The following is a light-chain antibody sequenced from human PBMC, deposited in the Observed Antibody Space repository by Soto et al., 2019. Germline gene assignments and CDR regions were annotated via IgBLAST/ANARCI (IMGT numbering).Light chain of an antibody. CDR1: QNVDSNY. J-gene: IGKJ1*01. CDR2: GAS. CDR3: PQYGSLDWK. Sequence: EIVLTQSPGTLSLSPGERATLSCRASQNVDSNYLAWYQQKPGQAPRIIIFGASGRATGIPDRFSGSGSGTDFTLTISRLEPEDFEVYYCPQYGSLDWKFGQGTKVDI. V-gene: IGKV3-20*01.